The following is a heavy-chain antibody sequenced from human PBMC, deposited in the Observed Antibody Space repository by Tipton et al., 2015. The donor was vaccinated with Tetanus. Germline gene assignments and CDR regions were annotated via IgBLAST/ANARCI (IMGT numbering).Heavy chain of an antibody. Sequence: TLSLTCTVSVGSISSGDYYWSWVRQSPGEGLQWIGHIYKSGNTYYKPSLKSRVAISIDASKNQFSLKLNSMTAAGTAVYYCARVGYYYYYMDVWGKGTTVTVSS. CDR1: VGSISSGDYY. J-gene: IGHJ6*03. CDR3: ARVGYYYYYMDV. D-gene: IGHD3-22*01. V-gene: IGHV4-30-4*01. CDR2: IYKSGNT.